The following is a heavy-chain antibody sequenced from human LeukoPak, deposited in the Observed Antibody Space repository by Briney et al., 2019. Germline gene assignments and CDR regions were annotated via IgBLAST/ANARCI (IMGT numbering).Heavy chain of an antibody. Sequence: SETLSLTCTVSGGSISTYYWSWIRQPAGKGLEWIGRIYTSGSTNYSPSLKSRVTMSVDTSKNQFSLKLRSLTDADTAVYYCVRANYYDSGGYYPGWFDPWGQGTLVTVSS. J-gene: IGHJ5*02. D-gene: IGHD3-22*01. CDR2: IYTSGST. V-gene: IGHV4-4*07. CDR1: GGSISTYY. CDR3: VRANYYDSGGYYPGWFDP.